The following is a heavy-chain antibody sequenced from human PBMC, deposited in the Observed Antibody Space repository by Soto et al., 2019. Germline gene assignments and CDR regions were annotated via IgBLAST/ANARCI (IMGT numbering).Heavy chain of an antibody. Sequence: SETLSLTCAVYGGSFSGYYWTWIRQPPGKGLEWIGEINHRRSTSYNPSLKRRVTMSIDTSKNQFSLHLSSVTAADTAVYYCARQSHESGSGWAVTPMDYWGQGTLVTVSS. CDR1: GGSFSGYY. D-gene: IGHD6-19*01. V-gene: IGHV4-34*01. CDR3: ARQSHESGSGWAVTPMDY. J-gene: IGHJ4*02. CDR2: INHRRST.